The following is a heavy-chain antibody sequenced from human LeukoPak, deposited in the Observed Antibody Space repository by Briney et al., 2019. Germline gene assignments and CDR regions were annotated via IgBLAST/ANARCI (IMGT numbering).Heavy chain of an antibody. CDR1: GGSVSSGSYY. J-gene: IGHJ4*02. CDR2: IYTSGST. Sequence: SQTLSLTCTVSGGSVSSGSYYWSWIRQPAGKGLEWIGRIYTSGSTNYNPSLKSRVTISVDTSKNQFSLKLSSVTAADTAVYYCARECYGDYLDYWGQGTLVTVSS. V-gene: IGHV4-61*02. CDR3: ARECYGDYLDY. D-gene: IGHD4-17*01.